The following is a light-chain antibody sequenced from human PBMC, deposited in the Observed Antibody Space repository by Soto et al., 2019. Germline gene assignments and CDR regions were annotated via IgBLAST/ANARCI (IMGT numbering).Light chain of an antibody. CDR3: SAWDDSLNGLYV. CDR1: SSNIGRSS. Sequence: QSVLTQAPSASGTPGQRVTISCSGSSSNIGRSSVNWYQHLPGTAPKLLIYSNDRRPSGVPERFSGSKSGTSASLAISGLQSEDGADYYCSAWDDSLNGLYVFGTGTKGTVL. J-gene: IGLJ1*01. V-gene: IGLV1-44*01. CDR2: SND.